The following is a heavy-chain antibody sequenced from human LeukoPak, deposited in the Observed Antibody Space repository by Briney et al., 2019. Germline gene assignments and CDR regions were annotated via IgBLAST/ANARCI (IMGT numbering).Heavy chain of an antibody. CDR3: ARRLVRGVFYYMDV. D-gene: IGHD3-10*01. V-gene: IGHV3-23*01. CDR1: GFRFSSYA. CDR2: ICGSGVST. J-gene: IGHJ6*03. Sequence: GGSLRLSCAASGFRFSSYAMSWVRQAPGKGLEWVSVICGSGVSTYYTDSVKGRFTVSRDNSKNTLYLQMSSLRAEDTAVYYCARRLVRGVFYYMDVWGKGTTVTVSS.